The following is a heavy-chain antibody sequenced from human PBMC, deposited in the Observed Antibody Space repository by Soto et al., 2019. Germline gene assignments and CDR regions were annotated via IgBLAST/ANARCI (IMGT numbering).Heavy chain of an antibody. J-gene: IGHJ4*02. CDR3: AKARCITTNCYVPDY. CDR2: ISASGGSP. Sequence: GGSLRLSCVASGFTFSTYTMSWVRQAPGKGLEWVSVISASGGSPSYADSVQGRFSISRDNAKNTLYLQMNSLRGEDTAMYYCAKARCITTNCYVPDYWGQGNMVTVSS. V-gene: IGHV3-23*01. D-gene: IGHD3-10*01. CDR1: GFTFSTYT.